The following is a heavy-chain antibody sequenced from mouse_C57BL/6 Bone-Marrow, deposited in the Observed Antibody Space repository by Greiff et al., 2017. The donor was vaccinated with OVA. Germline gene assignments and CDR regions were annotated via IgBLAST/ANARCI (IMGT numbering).Heavy chain of an antibody. Sequence: EVQLVESGGDLVKPGGSLKLSCAASGFTFSSYGMSWVRQTPDTRLEWVATISSGGSYTYYPDSVKGRFTISRDNAKNTLYLQMSSLKSEDTAMDYCASRGHWYFDVWGTGTTVTVSS. V-gene: IGHV5-6*01. J-gene: IGHJ1*03. CDR3: ASRGHWYFDV. CDR2: ISSGGSYT. CDR1: GFTFSSYG.